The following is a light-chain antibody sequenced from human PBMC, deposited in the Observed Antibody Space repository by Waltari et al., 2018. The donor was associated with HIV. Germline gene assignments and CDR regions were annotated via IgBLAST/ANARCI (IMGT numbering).Light chain of an antibody. CDR1: SSDVGAYQY. CDR3: SSFTSSSIPYV. Sequence: QSALTQPASVSGSPGQSITISCTGTSSDVGAYQYVSWYQHHPGEAPKLMIYEVSNRPAGVSNRFSGSKSGNTASLTISGLQVADEADYYCSSFTSSSIPYVFGTGTKVTVL. J-gene: IGLJ1*01. CDR2: EVS. V-gene: IGLV2-14*01.